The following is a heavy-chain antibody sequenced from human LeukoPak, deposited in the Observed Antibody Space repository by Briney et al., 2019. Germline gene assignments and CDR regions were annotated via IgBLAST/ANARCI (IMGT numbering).Heavy chain of an antibody. CDR2: IWYDGSNK. D-gene: IGHD3-22*01. J-gene: IGHJ4*02. V-gene: IGHV3-33*01. CDR1: GFTFSIYG. CDR3: ATDFDSSAITAYSFDY. Sequence: GGSLRLSCAASGFTFSIYGMHGVRQAPGKGREGVAVIWYDGSNKYYADSVKGRFTISRDNYTNTLYLQINSLRAEDTAVYYCATDFDSSAITAYSFDYWGQGTLVTVSS.